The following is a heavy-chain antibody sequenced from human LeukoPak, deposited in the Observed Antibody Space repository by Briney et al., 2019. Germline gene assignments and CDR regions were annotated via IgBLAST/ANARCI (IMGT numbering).Heavy chain of an antibody. CDR3: ARGLEGYSAGWSRFFEY. D-gene: IGHD6-19*01. J-gene: IGHJ4*02. Sequence: SETLTLTCGVSGYSISRGYYWGWIRQPPGNGLEWIGNIYHTGSTYYNTSLRSRVTISVDTSKNQFFLKLTSVTAADTAVYYCARGLEGYSAGWSRFFEYWGQGTLATVSS. V-gene: IGHV4-38-2*01. CDR2: IYHTGST. CDR1: GYSISRGYY.